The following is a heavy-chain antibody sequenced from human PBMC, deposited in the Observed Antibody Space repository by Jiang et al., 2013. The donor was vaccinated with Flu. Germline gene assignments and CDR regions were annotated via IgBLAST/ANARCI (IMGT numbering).Heavy chain of an antibody. Sequence: SGAEVKKPGTSVKVSCKASGYTFNNYYMHWVRQAPGQGLEWMGRINPNGGGVSYAQKFQGRVIMTRDTSMKTAYMGLINLASDDTAVYYCTRDPPGQLVPSFDNWGQGTLVTASS. CDR3: TRDPPGQLVPSFDN. CDR2: INPNGGGV. D-gene: IGHD6-19*01. J-gene: IGHJ4*02. V-gene: IGHV1-2*06. CDR1: GYTFNNYY.